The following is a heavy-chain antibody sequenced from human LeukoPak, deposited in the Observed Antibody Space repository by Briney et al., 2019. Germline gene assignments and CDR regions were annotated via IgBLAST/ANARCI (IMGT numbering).Heavy chain of an antibody. CDR1: GYTLTELS. J-gene: IGHJ5*02. CDR3: ATPFYDFWSGYQSDNWFDP. D-gene: IGHD3-3*01. V-gene: IGHV1-24*01. CDR2: FDPEDGET. Sequence: ASVKVSCKVSGYTLTELSMHWVRQAPGKGLEWMGGFDPEDGETIYAQKSQGRVTMTEDTSTDTAYMELSSLRSEDTAVYYCATPFYDFWSGYQSDNWFDPWGQGTLVTVSS.